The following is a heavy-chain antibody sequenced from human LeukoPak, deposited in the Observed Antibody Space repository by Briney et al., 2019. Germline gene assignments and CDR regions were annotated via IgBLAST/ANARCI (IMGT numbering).Heavy chain of an antibody. D-gene: IGHD3-22*01. CDR3: AKRSSGPSY. CDR1: GFTFSSHW. V-gene: IGHV3-74*01. Sequence: PGGSLRLSCAASGFTFSSHWMHWVRQVPGKGLVWVSRINKDGSNTFYADSVKGRFTISRDNAKNTLYLQMNSLGVEDTAVYYCAKRSSGPSYWGQGTLVTVSS. J-gene: IGHJ4*02. CDR2: INKDGSNT.